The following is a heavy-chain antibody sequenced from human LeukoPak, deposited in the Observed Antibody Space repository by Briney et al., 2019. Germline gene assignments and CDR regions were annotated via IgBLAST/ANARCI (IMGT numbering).Heavy chain of an antibody. J-gene: IGHJ4*02. CDR1: GFTFSSYW. Sequence: PGGSLRLSCAASGFTFSSYWMHWVRQAPGKGLVWVSRINSDGSSTSYADSVKGRFTISRDNAKNTLYLQMNSLRAEDTAVYYCARVYRENYYYDSSPFDYWGQGTLVTVSS. D-gene: IGHD3-22*01. CDR2: INSDGSST. CDR3: ARVYRENYYYDSSPFDY. V-gene: IGHV3-74*01.